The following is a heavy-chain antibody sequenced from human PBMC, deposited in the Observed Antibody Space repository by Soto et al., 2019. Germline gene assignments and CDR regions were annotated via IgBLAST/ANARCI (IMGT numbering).Heavy chain of an antibody. CDR2: IFWEDDK. V-gene: IGHV2-5*02. Sequence: QITLEESGPTLLKPTQTLTLTCTFSGFSLTTEGVAVACARQSPGKAPEWLAVIFWEDDKRFHPPPSSRLTITKDSSKCQVFLTLTRVDPVDAATYFCAHSSCDSRTCSVDYWGPGTLFTVYS. D-gene: IGHD3-22*01. CDR3: AHSSCDSRTCSVDY. J-gene: IGHJ4*02. CDR1: GFSLTTEGVA.